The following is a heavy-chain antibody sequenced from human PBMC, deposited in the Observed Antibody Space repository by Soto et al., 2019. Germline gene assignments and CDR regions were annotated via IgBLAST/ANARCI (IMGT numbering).Heavy chain of an antibody. J-gene: IGHJ4*02. Sequence: GGSLRLSCAASGFTFSSYCMHWVRQAPGKGLEWVAVIWYDGSNKYYADSVKGRFTISRDNSKNTLYLQMNSLRAEDTAVYYCARDQGYSGYPGYFDYWGQGTLVTVSS. D-gene: IGHD5-12*01. CDR2: IWYDGSNK. CDR1: GFTFSSYC. CDR3: ARDQGYSGYPGYFDY. V-gene: IGHV3-33*01.